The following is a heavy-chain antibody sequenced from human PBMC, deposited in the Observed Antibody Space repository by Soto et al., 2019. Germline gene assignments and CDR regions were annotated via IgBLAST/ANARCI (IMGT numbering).Heavy chain of an antibody. CDR1: GGSVSSGGGNY. J-gene: IGHJ4*02. V-gene: IGHV4-31*03. CDR3: ARAPNSWYVYLAD. CDR2: IYYSGST. Sequence: NPSETLSLTCTVSGGSVSSGGGNYWSWIRQHPGKGLEWIGYIYYSGSTYYTPSLKSRVTISLDTSKNQFSLKLSSVTAADTAVYFCARAPNSWYVYLADWGQGTLVTVSS. D-gene: IGHD6-13*01.